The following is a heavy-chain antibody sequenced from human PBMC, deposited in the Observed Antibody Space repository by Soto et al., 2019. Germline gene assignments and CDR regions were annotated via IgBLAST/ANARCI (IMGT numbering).Heavy chain of an antibody. J-gene: IGHJ5*02. Sequence: QVQLQESGPGLVKPSETLSLTCTVSGGSINGYYWRWIRQPPGKGLEWIGYIYYSRSTNYNPSLKSRLTIAVHTSKNQFPLKVNSVTAAGPAVYYCARAIPGDGPWGQGTLVTVSS. CDR1: GGSINGYY. CDR3: ARAIPGDGP. CDR2: IYYSRST. V-gene: IGHV4-59*01. D-gene: IGHD2-2*02.